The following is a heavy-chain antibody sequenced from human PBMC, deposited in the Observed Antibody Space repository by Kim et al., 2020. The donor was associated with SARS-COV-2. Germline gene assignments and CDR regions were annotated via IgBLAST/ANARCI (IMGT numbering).Heavy chain of an antibody. Sequence: SETLSLTCSVSGGSISTYYWNWIRQSPGKGLEWIGYVYYSGNANYNPSLKSRVTISVDMSKDQFSLKVNSVTAADTAVYYCARGGDNRWFDPWGQGTLVTVSS. CDR1: GGSISTYY. D-gene: IGHD4-17*01. J-gene: IGHJ5*02. CDR2: VYYSGNA. V-gene: IGHV4-59*01. CDR3: ARGGDNRWFDP.